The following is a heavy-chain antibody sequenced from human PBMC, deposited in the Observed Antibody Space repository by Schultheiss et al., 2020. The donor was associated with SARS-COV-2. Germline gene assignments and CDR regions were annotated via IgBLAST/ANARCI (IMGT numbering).Heavy chain of an antibody. Sequence: SETLSLTCAVYGGSFSGYYWSWIRQPPGKGLEWIGEINHSGSTNYNPSLKSRVTISVDTSKNQFSLKLSSVTAADTAVYYCASTLLLPPWQSMTRDQPFDYWGQGTLVTVSS. CDR1: GGSFSGYY. CDR3: ASTLLLPPWQSMTRDQPFDY. J-gene: IGHJ4*02. D-gene: IGHD2-15*01. CDR2: INHSGST. V-gene: IGHV4-34*01.